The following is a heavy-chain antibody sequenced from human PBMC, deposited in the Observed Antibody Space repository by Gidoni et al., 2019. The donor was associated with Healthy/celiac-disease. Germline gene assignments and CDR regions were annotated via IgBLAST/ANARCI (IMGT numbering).Heavy chain of an antibody. D-gene: IGHD3-22*01. V-gene: IGHV3-9*01. J-gene: IGHJ3*02. CDR3: AKDIGIVVAYAFDI. CDR1: GFHFDDYA. Sequence: EVQLVESGGGLVQPGRSLRLSCAASGFHFDDYAMHWVRQAPGKGLEWVSGISWNSGSIGYADSVKGRFTISRDNAKNSLYLQMNSLRAEDTALYYCAKDIGIVVAYAFDIWGQGTMVTVSS. CDR2: ISWNSGSI.